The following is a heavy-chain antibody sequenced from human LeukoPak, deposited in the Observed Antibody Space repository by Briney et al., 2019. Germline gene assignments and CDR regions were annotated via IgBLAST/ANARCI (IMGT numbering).Heavy chain of an antibody. V-gene: IGHV4-4*07. D-gene: IGHD5-18*01. CDR2: IYTSGST. CDR3: ARDQGYGGEYSYGYYYYYYMDV. J-gene: IGHJ6*03. CDR1: GGSFSGYY. Sequence: SETLSLTCTVSGGSFSGYYWSWIRQPAGKGLEWIGRIYTSGSTNYNPSLKSGVTMSVDTSTNQFSQKLSSVTAADTAVYYCARDQGYGGEYSYGYYYYYYMDVWGKGTTVT.